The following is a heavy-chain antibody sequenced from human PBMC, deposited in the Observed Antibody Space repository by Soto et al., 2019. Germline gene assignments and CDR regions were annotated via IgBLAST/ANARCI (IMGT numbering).Heavy chain of an antibody. V-gene: IGHV4-34*01. CDR1: GGSFSGYY. Sequence: QVQLQQWGAGLLKPSETLSLTCAVYGGSFSGYYWSWIRQPPGKGLEWIGEINHSGSTNYNPSLKSRVTISVDTSKNQFSLKLSSVTAADTAVYYCARSSSYYDSSGYWSGNWFDPWGQGTLVTVSS. D-gene: IGHD3-22*01. CDR3: ARSSSYYDSSGYWSGNWFDP. CDR2: INHSGST. J-gene: IGHJ5*02.